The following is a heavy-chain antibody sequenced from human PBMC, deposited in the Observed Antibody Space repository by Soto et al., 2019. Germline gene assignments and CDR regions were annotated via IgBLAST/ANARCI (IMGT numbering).Heavy chain of an antibody. V-gene: IGHV4-61*01. J-gene: IGHJ5*02. Sequence: SVTLSLTCTVSGGSVSANSYYWNWIRLPPGKGLQWVGHIYHTGIIQYSTSFKSRALISLETPKNQLSLRLSSVTVADTAVYFCLRGSLYNFDSSGTELWFDPWGQGALVTVSS. CDR1: GGSVSANSYY. CDR2: IYHTGII. D-gene: IGHD6-19*01. CDR3: LRGSLYNFDSSGTELWFDP.